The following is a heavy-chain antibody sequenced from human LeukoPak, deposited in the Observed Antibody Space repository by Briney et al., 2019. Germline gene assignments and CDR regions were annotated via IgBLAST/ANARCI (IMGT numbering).Heavy chain of an antibody. V-gene: IGHV1-69*05. CDR2: IIPIFGTA. J-gene: IGHJ4*02. D-gene: IGHD1-26*01. CDR3: ARGPGSYGLFDY. CDR1: GGTFSSYA. Sequence: ASVKVSCKASGGTFSSYAISWVRQAPGQGLEWMGGIIPIFGTANYAQKFQGRVTMTRDTSTSTVYMELSSLRSEDTAVYYCARGPGSYGLFDYWGQGTLVTVSS.